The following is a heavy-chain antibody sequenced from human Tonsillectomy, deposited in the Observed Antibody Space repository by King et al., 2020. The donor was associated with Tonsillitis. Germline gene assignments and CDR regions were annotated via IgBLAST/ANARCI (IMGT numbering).Heavy chain of an antibody. CDR2: ISSSGSTL. CDR1: GFTFRDYY. Sequence: VQLVESGGGLVKPGGSLRLSCAASGFTFRDYYMSWIRQAPGKGLEWVSYISSSGSTLDYADFVKGRFTISRDNAKNSLSLQMNSLRAEDTAVYYCARAGMIVVKHAFDIWGQGTMVTVSS. V-gene: IGHV3-11*01. D-gene: IGHD3-22*01. CDR3: ARAGMIVVKHAFDI. J-gene: IGHJ3*02.